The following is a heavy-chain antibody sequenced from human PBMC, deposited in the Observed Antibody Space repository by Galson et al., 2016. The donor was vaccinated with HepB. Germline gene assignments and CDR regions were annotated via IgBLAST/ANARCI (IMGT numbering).Heavy chain of an antibody. J-gene: IGHJ5*02. V-gene: IGHV3-7*03. Sequence: SLRLSCAASGFTFSSYWMSWVRQAPGRGLEWVANIRHDGSEKYYVDSVKGRFTISRDNAKNSLFLQMSSLRAVGTAVYYCARSRLAAAFDPWGQGTLVTVSS. CDR3: ARSRLAAAFDP. CDR1: GFTFSSYW. CDR2: IRHDGSEK. D-gene: IGHD6-13*01.